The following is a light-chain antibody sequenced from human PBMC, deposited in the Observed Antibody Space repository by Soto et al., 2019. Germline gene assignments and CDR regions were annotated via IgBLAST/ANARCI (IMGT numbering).Light chain of an antibody. CDR2: KAS. CDR1: QSINNW. CDR3: QQYESFPRT. V-gene: IGKV1-5*03. J-gene: IGKJ1*01. Sequence: DIPMTQSPSTLSASVGDRVTITCRASQSINNWLAWYQQKPGKAPKLFIFKASTLESGVPSRFSGSGSGTEFTLSISSLQPDDCATYFCQQYESFPRTFGQGTKVEIK.